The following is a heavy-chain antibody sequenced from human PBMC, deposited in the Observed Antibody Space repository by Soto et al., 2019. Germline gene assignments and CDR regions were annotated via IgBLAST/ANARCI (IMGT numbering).Heavy chain of an antibody. CDR2: IKQDGSEK. CDR1: GFTFSSYW. J-gene: IGHJ6*02. V-gene: IGHV3-7*01. D-gene: IGHD1-1*01. CDR3: ARKSGFGRMDV. Sequence: VGSLRLSCAASGFTFSSYWMSWVRQAPGKGLEWVANIKQDGSEKYYVDSVKGRFTISRDNAKNSLYLQMNSLRAEDTAVYYCARKSGFGRMDVWGQGTTVTVSS.